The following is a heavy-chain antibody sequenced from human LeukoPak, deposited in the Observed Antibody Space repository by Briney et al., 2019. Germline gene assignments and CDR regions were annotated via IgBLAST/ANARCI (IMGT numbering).Heavy chain of an antibody. V-gene: IGHV3-7*03. CDR3: ATPLDYYDTGGYHQGGD. CDR2: IKQDGSKK. CDR1: GFTFSSYW. Sequence: GGSLRLSCAASGFTFSSYWMTWVRQAPGKGLEWVGNIKQDGSKKNYVDSVKGRFTISRDNAKNSLYLQMNSLRAEDTAVYYCATPLDYYDTGGYHQGGDWGQGTLVTVSS. J-gene: IGHJ4*02. D-gene: IGHD3-22*01.